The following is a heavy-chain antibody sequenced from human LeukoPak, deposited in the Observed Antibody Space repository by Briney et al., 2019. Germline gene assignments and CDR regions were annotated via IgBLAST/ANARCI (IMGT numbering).Heavy chain of an antibody. CDR1: GGSISSYY. D-gene: IGHD5-18*01. V-gene: IGHV4-4*07. J-gene: IGHJ6*03. CDR3: AREGAYTYGYGYYHYYMDV. CDR2: INTSGST. Sequence: SETLSLTCIVSGGSISSYYWNWIRQPAGKGLEWIGRINTSGSTDYNPSLKSRVTISVDTSKNQFSLKLSSVTAADTAIYSCAREGAYTYGYGYYHYYMDVWGKGTTVTISS.